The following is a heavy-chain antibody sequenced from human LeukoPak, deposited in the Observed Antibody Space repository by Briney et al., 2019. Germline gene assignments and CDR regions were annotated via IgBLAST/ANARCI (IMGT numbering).Heavy chain of an antibody. CDR2: INPNSGGT. D-gene: IGHD3-10*01. CDR1: GYTFTGYY. CDR3: ARVVRGVISGWFDP. V-gene: IGHV1-2*02. J-gene: IGHJ5*02. Sequence: ASVKVSCKASGYTFTGYYMHWVRQAPGQGLEWMGWINPNSGGTNYAQKVQGRVTMTRDTSISTAYMELSRLRSDDTAVYYCARVVRGVISGWFDPWGQGTLVTVSS.